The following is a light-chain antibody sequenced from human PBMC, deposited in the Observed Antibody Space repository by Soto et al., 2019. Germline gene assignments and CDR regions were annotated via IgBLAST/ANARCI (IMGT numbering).Light chain of an antibody. CDR2: EVS. V-gene: IGLV2-14*01. J-gene: IGLJ1*01. CDR1: SSDVGGYKY. Sequence: QSALTQPASVSGSPEQSITISCTGTSSDVGGYKYVSWYQQLPGRAPKLIISEVSNRPSGVSDRFTGSKSGNTASLTISGLQTEDEGDYYCCSYAGRNIYVFGTGTKLTVL. CDR3: CSYAGRNIYV.